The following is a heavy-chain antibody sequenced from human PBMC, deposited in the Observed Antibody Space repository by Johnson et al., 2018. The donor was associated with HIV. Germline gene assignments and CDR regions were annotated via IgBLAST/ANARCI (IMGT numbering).Heavy chain of an antibody. V-gene: IGHV3-9*01. Sequence: VQLVESGGGVVQPGRSLRLSCAASGFTFDDYAMHWVRQAPGKGLEWVSGISWNSGSIDYADSVKGRFTISRDNAKNSLYLQMNSLRAEDTALYYCARGTLTGTTGGFDIWGQGTMVTVSA. CDR3: ARGTLTGTTGGFDI. J-gene: IGHJ3*02. CDR2: ISWNSGSI. D-gene: IGHD1-20*01. CDR1: GFTFDDYA.